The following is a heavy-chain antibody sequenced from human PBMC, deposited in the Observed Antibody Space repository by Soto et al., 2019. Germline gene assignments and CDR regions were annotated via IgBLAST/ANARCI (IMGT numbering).Heavy chain of an antibody. CDR3: ARVWSGYYKFDS. CDR2: IYYSGTT. D-gene: IGHD3-3*01. V-gene: IGHV4-30-4*01. CDR1: GGSISSGAHY. Sequence: SETLSLTCSVSGGSISSGAHYWSWIRQPPGKGLEWIGYIYYSGTTYHNPSLKSRVTISVDTSKNQFSLKLSSVTAADTAVYYCARVWSGYYKFDSWGRGTPVTVSS. J-gene: IGHJ4*02.